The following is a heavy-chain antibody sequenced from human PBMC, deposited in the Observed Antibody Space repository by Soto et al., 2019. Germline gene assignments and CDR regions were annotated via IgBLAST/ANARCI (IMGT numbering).Heavy chain of an antibody. Sequence: VQLVQSGAEVRKPGASVKVSCKASGYTFSSYGISWVRQAPGKGLEWMGWISAGKGDTNYAQKFQGRVSRTTATSTSTAYMELRSLTSDDTAVYYCARDGFTVISSGSFDYWGQGTLVTVSS. D-gene: IGHD1-26*01. CDR3: ARDGFTVISSGSFDY. CDR1: GYTFSSYG. J-gene: IGHJ4*02. V-gene: IGHV1-18*04. CDR2: ISAGKGDT.